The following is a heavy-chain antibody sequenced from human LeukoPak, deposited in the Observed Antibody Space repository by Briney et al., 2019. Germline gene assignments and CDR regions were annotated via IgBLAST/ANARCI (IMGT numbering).Heavy chain of an antibody. CDR1: RFTPRSNR. J-gene: IGHJ4*02. CDR3: ERCGVNAGLDC. D-gene: IGHD2-8*02. Sequence: GGCLRLSCAVSRFTPRSNRAGCVCHTPGERLGRVANISPDGGETYYVDSVKGRFTISRDNAKSSLYLQMNSLRGEDTAVYCCERCGVNAGLDCWGQGTLVTVSS. V-gene: IGHV3-7*01. CDR2: ISPDGGET.